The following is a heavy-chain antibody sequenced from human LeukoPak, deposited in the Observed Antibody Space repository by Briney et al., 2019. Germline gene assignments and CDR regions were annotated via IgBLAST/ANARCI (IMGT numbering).Heavy chain of an antibody. D-gene: IGHD3-10*01. Sequence: GGSLRLSCAAPGFTFSSYEMNWVRQAPGKGLEWVSYISSSGSTIYYADSVKGRFTISRDNAKNSLYLQMNSLRAEDTAVYYCARARSSEGSDEGYWGQGTLVTVSS. CDR1: GFTFSSYE. V-gene: IGHV3-48*03. CDR2: ISSSGSTI. J-gene: IGHJ4*02. CDR3: ARARSSEGSDEGY.